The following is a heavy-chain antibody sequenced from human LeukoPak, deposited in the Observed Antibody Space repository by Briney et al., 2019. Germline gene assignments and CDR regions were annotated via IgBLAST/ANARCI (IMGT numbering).Heavy chain of an antibody. D-gene: IGHD2-21*02. V-gene: IGHV1-2*06. Sequence: ASVKVSCKASGYTFTVYNMHWVRQAPEQGHEWMGRINPNSGGTNYAQKFQGRVTMTRDTSISTAYMELSRLRSDDTALYYCASDSHIVVVTAIHRYFQHWGQGTLVTVSS. CDR3: ASDSHIVVVTAIHRYFQH. CDR1: GYTFTVYN. CDR2: INPNSGGT. J-gene: IGHJ1*01.